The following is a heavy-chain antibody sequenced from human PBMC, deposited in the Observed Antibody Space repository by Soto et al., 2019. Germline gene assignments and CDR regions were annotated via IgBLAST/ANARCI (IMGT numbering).Heavy chain of an antibody. V-gene: IGHV3-7*05. J-gene: IGHJ3*02. Sequence: GGALRLSFAAPWFTFSSYLMSWVRPAPGKGLEWVANIKQDGSEKYYVDSVKGRFTISRDNAKNSLYLQMNSLRAEDTAVYYCARKAIPHDAFDIWGQGTMVTVSS. CDR1: WFTFSSYL. D-gene: IGHD2-2*02. CDR2: IKQDGSEK. CDR3: ARKAIPHDAFDI.